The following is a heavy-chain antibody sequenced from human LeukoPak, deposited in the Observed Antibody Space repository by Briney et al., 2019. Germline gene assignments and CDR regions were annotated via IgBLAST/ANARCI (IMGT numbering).Heavy chain of an antibody. CDR1: GFTFSSYS. CDR3: AREGLRLLWFGELSAFDI. J-gene: IGHJ3*02. Sequence: GGSLRLSCAASGFTFSSYSMNWVRQAPGKGLEWVSSISSSSSYIYYADSVKGRSTISRDNAKNSLYLQMNSLRAEDTAVYYCAREGLRLLWFGELSAFDIWGQGTMVTVSS. V-gene: IGHV3-21*01. D-gene: IGHD3-10*01. CDR2: ISSSSSYI.